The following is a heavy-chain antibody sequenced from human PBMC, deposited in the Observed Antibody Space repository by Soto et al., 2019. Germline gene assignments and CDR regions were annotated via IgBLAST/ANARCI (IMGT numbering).Heavy chain of an antibody. Sequence: SETLSLTCTVSGGSISSGDYYWGWIRQPPGKGLEWIGYIYYSGSTYYNPSLKSRVTISVDTSKNQFSLKLSSVTAADTAVYYCARQTSPDAFDIWGQGTMFTVSS. J-gene: IGHJ3*02. V-gene: IGHV4-30-4*01. CDR3: ARQTSPDAFDI. CDR1: GGSISSGDYY. CDR2: IYYSGST.